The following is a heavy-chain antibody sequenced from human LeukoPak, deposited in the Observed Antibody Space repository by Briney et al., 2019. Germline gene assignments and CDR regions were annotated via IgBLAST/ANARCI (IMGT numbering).Heavy chain of an antibody. V-gene: IGHV3-7*01. CDR3: AKDIRYSSSWTSDY. CDR2: IKQDGSEK. CDR1: GFTLSSYY. Sequence: GGSLRLSWAASGFTLSSYYMSWVRQAPGKGLEWVANIKQDGSEKYYMDSVKGRFTISRDNAKNSLYLQMNSLRAEDTAVYYCAKDIRYSSSWTSDYWGQGTLVTVPS. J-gene: IGHJ4*02. D-gene: IGHD6-13*01.